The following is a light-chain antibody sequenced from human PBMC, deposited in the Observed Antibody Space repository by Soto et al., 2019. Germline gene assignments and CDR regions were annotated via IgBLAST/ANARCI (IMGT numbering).Light chain of an antibody. V-gene: IGKV3-11*01. CDR1: QSVSNY. J-gene: IGKJ4*01. CDR2: DAS. CDR3: QQRSNLPPVT. Sequence: EIVFTPAPATLSFSPGVRANLSSRAIQSVSNYLAWYQQNPGQAPRLLIYDASNRASGIPARFSGSGSGTDFTLSISSLDPEDFAVYYCQQRSNLPPVTFGGGTKVDIK.